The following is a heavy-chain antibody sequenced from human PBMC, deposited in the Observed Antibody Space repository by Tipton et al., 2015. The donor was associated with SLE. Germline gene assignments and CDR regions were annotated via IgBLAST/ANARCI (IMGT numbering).Heavy chain of an antibody. Sequence: LRLSCTVSGGSISSYYWSRIRQPPGKGLEWIGYIYYSGSTYYNPSPKSRVTISVDTSKNQFSLKLSSVTAADTAVYYCARLCIAVAAYFDYWGQGTLVTVSS. J-gene: IGHJ4*02. CDR2: IYYSGST. CDR3: ARLCIAVAAYFDY. V-gene: IGHV4-59*08. CDR1: GGSISSYY. D-gene: IGHD6-19*01.